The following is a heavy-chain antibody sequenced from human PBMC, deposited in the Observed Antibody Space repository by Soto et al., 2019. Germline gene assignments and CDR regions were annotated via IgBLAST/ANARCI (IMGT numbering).Heavy chain of an antibody. Sequence: GESLKISCMGSGYKVSTWHNFTSYWIAWVRQMPGEGLEWMGIINPGDSDTRYSPSVQGQVTISADKSINTAYLLLNNLKASDTAMYYCARPRNYYDRSAPFDYWGQGTLVTVSS. CDR1: GYKVSTWHNFTSYW. CDR3: ARPRNYYDRSAPFDY. D-gene: IGHD3-22*01. CDR2: INPGDSDT. V-gene: IGHV5-51*01. J-gene: IGHJ4*02.